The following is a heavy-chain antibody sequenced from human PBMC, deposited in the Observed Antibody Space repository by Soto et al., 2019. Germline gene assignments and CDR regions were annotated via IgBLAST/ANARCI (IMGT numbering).Heavy chain of an antibody. CDR1: GDSLTIGGHY. J-gene: IGHJ3*01. CDR2: IYHSGST. CDR3: ARGGDGFDL. Sequence: PSETLSLTCSVSGDSLTIGGHYWTWIRQHPGKGLEWIGYIYHSGSTYYSPSPKSRVTISVDTSENQFSLKLTSMTAADTAVYYCARGGDGFDLWGQGKMVTVSS. V-gene: IGHV4-31*03.